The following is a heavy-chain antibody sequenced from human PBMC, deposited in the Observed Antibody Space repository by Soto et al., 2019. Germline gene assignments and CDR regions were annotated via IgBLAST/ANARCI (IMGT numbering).Heavy chain of an antibody. V-gene: IGHV1-18*01. D-gene: IGHD2-8*01. J-gene: IGHJ6*02. Sequence: QVQLVQSGDEVRKPGSSVKVSCKASGYIFVNYGIGWVRQAPGQGLEWMGWISPYSGNTHYASKVQGRLTMTTDTSTSTAYMDPGSLTSEGPAAYYWAMVYNDVEPPAQDGWGQGTT. CDR2: ISPYSGNT. CDR3: AMVYNDVEPPAQDG. CDR1: GYIFVNYG.